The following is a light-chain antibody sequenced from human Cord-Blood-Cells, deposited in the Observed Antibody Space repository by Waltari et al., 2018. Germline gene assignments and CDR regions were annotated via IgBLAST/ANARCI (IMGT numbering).Light chain of an antibody. J-gene: IGKJ3*01. CDR3: QQSYSTPFT. V-gene: IGKV1-39*01. CDR1: PSISSY. Sequence: DIQMIQYTSSVSASVGERVTITCRASPSISSYLNWYQQKPGKAPKLLIYAASSLQSGVPSRFSGSGSGTDFTLTISSLQPEDFATYYCQQSYSTPFTFGPGTKVDIK. CDR2: AAS.